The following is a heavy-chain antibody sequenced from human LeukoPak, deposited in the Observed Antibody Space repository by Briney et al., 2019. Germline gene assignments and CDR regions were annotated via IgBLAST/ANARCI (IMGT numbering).Heavy chain of an antibody. CDR1: GFTFSSYA. V-gene: IGHV3-23*01. Sequence: GGSLRLSCAASGFTFSSYAMCWVRQAPGRGPEWVATIGHTSGAWYADSVMGRFTISRDNSKSMLYLHMNSLSGEDTALYYCADFGSGSYIFNYWGQGSLVTVSS. CDR3: ADFGSGSYIFNY. CDR2: IGHTSGA. D-gene: IGHD3-10*01. J-gene: IGHJ4*02.